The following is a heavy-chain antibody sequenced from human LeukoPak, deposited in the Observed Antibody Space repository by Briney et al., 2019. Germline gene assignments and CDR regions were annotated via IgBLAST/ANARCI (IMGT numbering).Heavy chain of an antibody. D-gene: IGHD3-10*01. CDR2: IYYSGST. Sequence: SETLSLTCTVSGGSISSGDYYWSWIRQPPGKGLEWIGYIYYSGSTYYNPSLKSRATISVDTSKNQFSLKLSSVTAADTAVYYCARDEDYYSSQPWGQGTLVTVSS. CDR1: GGSISSGDYY. J-gene: IGHJ5*02. V-gene: IGHV4-30-4*08. CDR3: ARDEDYYSSQP.